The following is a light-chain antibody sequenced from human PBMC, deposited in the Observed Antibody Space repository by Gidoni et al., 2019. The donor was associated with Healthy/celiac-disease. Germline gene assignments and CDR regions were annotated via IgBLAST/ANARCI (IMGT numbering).Light chain of an antibody. CDR2: DAS. CDR1: QDISNC. V-gene: IGKV1-33*01. Sequence: DIQMTQSPSSLSASVGDRVTITCQESQDISNCLNWYQQKPGKAPKLLIYDASNLETGVPSRFSGSGSGTDFTFTISSLQPEDIATYYCQQYDNLPPGTFGQGTKVEIK. J-gene: IGKJ1*01. CDR3: QQYDNLPPGT.